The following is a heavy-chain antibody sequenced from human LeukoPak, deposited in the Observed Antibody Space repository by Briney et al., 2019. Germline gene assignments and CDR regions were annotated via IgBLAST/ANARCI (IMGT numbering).Heavy chain of an antibody. CDR2: IYYSGST. Sequence: SETLSLTCTVSGGSISSGGYYWSWIRQHPGKGLEWIGYIYYSGSTYYNPSLKSRVTISVDTSKNQFSLKLSSVTAADTAVYYCARTSTQQLPPYYFDYWGQGTLVTVPS. D-gene: IGHD6-13*01. CDR1: GGSISSGGYY. V-gene: IGHV4-31*03. CDR3: ARTSTQQLPPYYFDY. J-gene: IGHJ4*02.